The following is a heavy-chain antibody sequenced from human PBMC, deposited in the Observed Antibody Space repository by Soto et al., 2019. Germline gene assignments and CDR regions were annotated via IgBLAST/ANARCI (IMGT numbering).Heavy chain of an antibody. D-gene: IGHD6-6*01. CDR3: AIRPSNLNSANYYYYYGMDV. V-gene: IGHV5-10-1*01. Sequence: GESLKISCKGSGYSFTSYWISWVRQMPGKGLERMGRIDPSDSYTNYSPSFQGHVTISADKSISTAYLQLSSLKASDTAMYFCAIRPSNLNSANYYYYYGMDVWGQGTTVTVSS. CDR2: IDPSDSYT. J-gene: IGHJ6*02. CDR1: GYSFTSYW.